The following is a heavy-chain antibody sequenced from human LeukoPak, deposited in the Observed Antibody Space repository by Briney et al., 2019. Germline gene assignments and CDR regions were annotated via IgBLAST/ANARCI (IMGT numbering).Heavy chain of an antibody. Sequence: GGSLRLSCAASGFTFSDYYMSWIRQAPGKGLEWVSYISSSGSTIYYADSVKGRFTISRDNAKNSLYLQMNNLRAEDTALYYCARVPSSYGDYPGTYAFDIWGQGTMVTVSS. D-gene: IGHD4-17*01. J-gene: IGHJ3*02. CDR3: ARVPSSYGDYPGTYAFDI. CDR1: GFTFSDYY. V-gene: IGHV3-11*01. CDR2: ISSSGSTI.